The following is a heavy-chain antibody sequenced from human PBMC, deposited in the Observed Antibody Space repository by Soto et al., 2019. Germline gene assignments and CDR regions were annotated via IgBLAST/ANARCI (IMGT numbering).Heavy chain of an antibody. CDR2: ISSSSYI. J-gene: IGHJ4*02. CDR3: ATYDSSGYRTRVFDY. V-gene: IGHV3-21*01. CDR1: GFTFSSYS. Sequence: GGSLRLSCAASGFTFSSYSMNWVRQAPGKGLEWVSSISSSSYIYYADSVKGRFTISRDNAKNSLYLQMNSLRAEDTAVYYCATYDSSGYRTRVFDYWGQGTLVTVSS. D-gene: IGHD3-22*01.